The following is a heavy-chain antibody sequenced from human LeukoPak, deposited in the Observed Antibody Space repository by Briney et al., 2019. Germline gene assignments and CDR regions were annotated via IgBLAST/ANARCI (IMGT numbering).Heavy chain of an antibody. D-gene: IGHD3-16*02. CDR2: INHSGST. V-gene: IGHV4-34*01. CDR3: ASRRDYVWGSYRYSFDY. CDR1: GGSFSGYY. J-gene: IGHJ4*02. Sequence: PSETPSLTCAVYGGSFSGYYWSWIRQPPGKGLEWIGEINHSGSTNYNPSLKSRVTISVDTSKNQFSLKLSSVTAADTAVYYCASRRDYVWGSYRYSFDYWGQGTLVTVSS.